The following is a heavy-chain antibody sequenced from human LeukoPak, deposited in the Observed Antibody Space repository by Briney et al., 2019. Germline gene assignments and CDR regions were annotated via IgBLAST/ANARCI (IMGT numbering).Heavy chain of an antibody. CDR1: GFTFDHYT. J-gene: IGHJ6*03. V-gene: IGHV3-43*01. CDR2: ISWDGDNT. Sequence: GGSLRLSCAASGFTFDHYTIHWVRQAPGKGLEWVSLISWDGDNTYYADSVNGRFTISRDNARKSLYLQMNSLRAEDTAVYYCARSSRDGYNLIDYMDVWGKGTTVTVSS. CDR3: ARSSRDGYNLIDYMDV. D-gene: IGHD5-24*01.